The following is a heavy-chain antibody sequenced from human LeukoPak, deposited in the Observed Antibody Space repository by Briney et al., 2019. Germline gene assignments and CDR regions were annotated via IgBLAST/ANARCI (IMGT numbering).Heavy chain of an antibody. CDR1: GFTFSNAW. CDR2: IKSKTDGGTT. J-gene: IGHJ6*02. V-gene: IGHV3-15*01. D-gene: IGHD3-10*01. CDR3: TTDFMRFGEFPDMDV. Sequence: GGSLRLSCAASGFTFSNAWMSWVRQAPGKGLEWVGRIKSKTDGGTTDYAAPVKGRFTISRDDSKNTLYLQMNSLKTEDTAVYYCTTDFMRFGEFPDMDVWGQGTTVTVSS.